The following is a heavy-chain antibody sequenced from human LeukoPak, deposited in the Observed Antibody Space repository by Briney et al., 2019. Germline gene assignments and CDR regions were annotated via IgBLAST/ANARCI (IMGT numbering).Heavy chain of an antibody. Sequence: PSETLSLTCAVYGGSFSGYYWSWIRHPPGKGLEWIGEIIHSGSTNYNPSLKSRVTISVDTSKNQFSLKLSSVTAADTAVYYCARGGQPQYCGGDCYYFDYWGQGTLVTVSS. J-gene: IGHJ4*02. D-gene: IGHD2-21*02. CDR1: GGSFSGYY. CDR3: ARGGQPQYCGGDCYYFDY. V-gene: IGHV4-34*01. CDR2: IIHSGST.